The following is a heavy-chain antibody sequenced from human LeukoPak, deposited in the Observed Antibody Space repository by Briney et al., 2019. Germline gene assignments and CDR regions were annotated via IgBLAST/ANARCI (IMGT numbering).Heavy chain of an antibody. V-gene: IGHV4-61*02. D-gene: IGHD6-6*01. J-gene: IGHJ6*03. CDR3: ASGYSSSHYYYYYMDV. CDR1: GGSISSGSYY. Sequence: PSGTLSLTCTVSGGSISSGSYYWSWIRQPAGKGLEWIGRIYTSGSTNYNPSLKSRVTISVDTSKNQFSLKLSSVTAADTAVYYCASGYSSSHYYYYYMDVWGKGTTVTVSS. CDR2: IYTSGST.